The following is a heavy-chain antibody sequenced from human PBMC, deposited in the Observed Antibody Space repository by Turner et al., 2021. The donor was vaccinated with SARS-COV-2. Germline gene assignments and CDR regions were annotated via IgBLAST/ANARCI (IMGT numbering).Heavy chain of an antibody. D-gene: IGHD1-26*01. CDR1: GFTFSSYW. CDR3: ARDMGATTGPFDY. J-gene: IGHJ4*02. V-gene: IGHV3-7*01. Sequence: VQLVESGGGLVQPGGPLRLSCAASGFTFSSYWMSWVRQAPGKGLEWVANIKQDGSEKYYVDSVKGRFTISRDNAKNSLYLQMNSLRAEDTAVYYCARDMGATTGPFDYWGQGTLVTVSS. CDR2: IKQDGSEK.